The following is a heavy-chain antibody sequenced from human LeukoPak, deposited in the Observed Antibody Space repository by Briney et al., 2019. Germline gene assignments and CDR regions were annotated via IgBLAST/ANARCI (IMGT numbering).Heavy chain of an antibody. CDR1: GGSISSYY. CDR3: ARTTTGDYTFDY. D-gene: IGHD7-27*01. J-gene: IGHJ4*02. V-gene: IGHV4-59*01. Sequence: PSETLSLTCTVSGGSISSYYWSWIRQPPGEGLEWIGYIYYSGSTNYNPSLKSRVTISVDTSKNQFSLKLSSVTAADTAVYYCARTTTGDYTFDYWGQGTLVTVSS. CDR2: IYYSGST.